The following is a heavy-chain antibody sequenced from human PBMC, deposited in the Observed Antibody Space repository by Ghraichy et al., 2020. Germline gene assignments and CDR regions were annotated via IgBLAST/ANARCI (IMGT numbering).Heavy chain of an antibody. CDR2: IYYSGST. CDR3: ARVGCSSTSCYRRNAFDI. Sequence: SETLSLTCTVSGGSISSYYWSWIRQPPGKGLEWIGYIYYSGSTNYNPSLKSRVTISVDTSKNQFSLKLSSVTAADTVVYYCARVGCSSTSCYRRNAFDIRGQGTMVTVSS. CDR1: GGSISSYY. J-gene: IGHJ3*02. D-gene: IGHD2-2*02. V-gene: IGHV4-59*01.